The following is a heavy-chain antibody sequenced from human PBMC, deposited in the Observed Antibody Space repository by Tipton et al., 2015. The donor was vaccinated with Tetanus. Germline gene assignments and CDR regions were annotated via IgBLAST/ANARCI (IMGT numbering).Heavy chain of an antibody. V-gene: IGHV1-2*02. J-gene: IGHJ6*02. CDR1: GYTFTGYY. Sequence: QLVQSGAEVKKPGASLKVSCKASGYTFTGYYLYWVRQAPGQGLEWVGWIDPNSGDTIYAQNFQGRVTMTRDTSISTVYMELSRLRSDDTAVYYCARDRGDYIYYGMDVWGPGTTVTVS. D-gene: IGHD3-22*01. CDR2: IDPNSGDT. CDR3: ARDRGDYIYYGMDV.